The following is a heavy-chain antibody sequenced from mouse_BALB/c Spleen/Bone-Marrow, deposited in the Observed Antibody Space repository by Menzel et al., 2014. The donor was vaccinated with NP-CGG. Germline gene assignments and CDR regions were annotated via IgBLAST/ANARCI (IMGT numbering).Heavy chain of an antibody. Sequence: EVQVVESGGGLVQPGGSRKLSCAASGFTFSSFGMHWVRQAPEKGLEWVAYISSDSSTIYYADTVKGRFTISRDNPKNTLFLQMTSLRSEDTAMYYCARRYYGSSFSYFDYWGQGTTLTVSS. CDR1: GFTFSSFG. D-gene: IGHD1-1*01. CDR2: ISSDSSTI. J-gene: IGHJ2*01. V-gene: IGHV5-17*02. CDR3: ARRYYGSSFSYFDY.